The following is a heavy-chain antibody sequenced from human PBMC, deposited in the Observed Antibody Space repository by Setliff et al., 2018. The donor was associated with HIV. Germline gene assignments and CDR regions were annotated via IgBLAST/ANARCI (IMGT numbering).Heavy chain of an antibody. CDR2: INQSGVI. V-gene: IGHV4-34*01. CDR3: ATASGYDLFMGAFDI. CDR1: GGSFSGYY. Sequence: PSETLSLTCAVSGGSFSGYYWSWIRQPPGKGLEWIGQINQSGVINYNPSLKSRVTISIDTFKNQFSMKLYSVTAADTAVYYCATASGYDLFMGAFDIWGQGTMVTVSS. D-gene: IGHD5-12*01. J-gene: IGHJ3*02.